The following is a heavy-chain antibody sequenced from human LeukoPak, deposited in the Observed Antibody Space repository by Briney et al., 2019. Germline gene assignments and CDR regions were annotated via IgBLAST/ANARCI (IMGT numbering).Heavy chain of an antibody. Sequence: GASVKVSCKASGYTFTSYGISWVRQAPGQGLEWMGWISAYNGNTNYAQKLQGRVTMTTYTSTSTAYMELRSLRSDDTAVYYCARRPSWDGGSGSYSHAFDIWGQGTMVTVSS. CDR1: GYTFTSYG. D-gene: IGHD3-10*01. CDR2: ISAYNGNT. J-gene: IGHJ3*02. V-gene: IGHV1-18*04. CDR3: ARRPSWDGGSGSYSHAFDI.